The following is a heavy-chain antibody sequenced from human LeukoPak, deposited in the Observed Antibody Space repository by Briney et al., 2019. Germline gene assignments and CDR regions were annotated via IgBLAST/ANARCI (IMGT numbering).Heavy chain of an antibody. CDR2: ISDSSSYI. V-gene: IGHV3-21*01. CDR1: GFTFSSYS. D-gene: IGHD1-7*01. Sequence: PGGSLRLSCAASGFTFSSYSMNWVRQAPGKGLEWVSSISDSSSYIYYADSVKGRFTISRDNAKNSLYLQMNSLRAEDTAVYYCARDSRTGTTSFDYWGQGTLVTASS. J-gene: IGHJ4*02. CDR3: ARDSRTGTTSFDY.